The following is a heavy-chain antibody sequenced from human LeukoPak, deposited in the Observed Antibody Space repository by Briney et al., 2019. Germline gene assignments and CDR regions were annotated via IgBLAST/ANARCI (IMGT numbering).Heavy chain of an antibody. J-gene: IGHJ4*02. CDR1: GYTFSEYF. CDR2: IGSSGTTI. Sequence: GGSLRLSCAASGYTFSEYFMSWIRQAPGKGLEWVSYIGSSGTTIYYADSVKGRFTISRDNAKNSLYLQMNSLRAEDTAVYYCARGGYSDYLNCWGQGTLVTVSS. V-gene: IGHV3-11*04. D-gene: IGHD1-1*01. CDR3: ARGGYSDYLNC.